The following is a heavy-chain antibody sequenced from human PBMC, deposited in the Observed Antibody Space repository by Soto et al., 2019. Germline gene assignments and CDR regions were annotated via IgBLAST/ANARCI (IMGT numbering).Heavy chain of an antibody. V-gene: IGHV3-21*01. Sequence: RGSLRLSCAASGFTFSNYNMNWVRQAPGKGLEWVSSITSSSGDTYYADSVKGRFTISRDNARNSLYLQMNSLRAEDTAVYYCARDPSPGDYWGQGTLVTVSS. J-gene: IGHJ4*02. CDR2: ITSSSGDT. D-gene: IGHD3-10*01. CDR3: ARDPSPGDY. CDR1: GFTFSNYN.